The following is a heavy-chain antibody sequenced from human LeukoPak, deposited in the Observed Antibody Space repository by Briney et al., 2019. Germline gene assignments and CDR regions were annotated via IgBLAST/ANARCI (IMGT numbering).Heavy chain of an antibody. J-gene: IGHJ6*02. D-gene: IGHD3-16*01. CDR3: AKDLGLWAYHYYGMDV. CDR1: GFTFSSFG. Sequence: GGSLRLSCAASGFTFSSFGMNCVRQAPGKGLEWVAFISYDGIMAFISFDGSNRHYVDSAKGRFTISRDNSKNTLYLQMNSLRAEDTAVYYCAKDLGLWAYHYYGMDVWGQGTTVTVSS. CDR2: ISYDGIMAFISFDGSNR. V-gene: IGHV3-30*18.